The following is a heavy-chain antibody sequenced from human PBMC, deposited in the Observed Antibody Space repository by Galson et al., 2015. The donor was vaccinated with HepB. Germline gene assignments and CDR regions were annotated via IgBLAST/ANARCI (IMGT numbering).Heavy chain of an antibody. V-gene: IGHV1-69*06. Sequence: SVKVSCKASGGTFSSYALSWVRQAPGHGFEWMGGIIPVFGRTDYAQKFQGRVTITADKSTSTTYIELGSLRSEDTAVYYCARAQKICSGGNCFWGWFDPWGQGTLVTVSS. CDR2: IIPVFGRT. CDR3: ARAQKICSGGNCFWGWFDP. D-gene: IGHD2-15*01. J-gene: IGHJ5*02. CDR1: GGTFSSYA.